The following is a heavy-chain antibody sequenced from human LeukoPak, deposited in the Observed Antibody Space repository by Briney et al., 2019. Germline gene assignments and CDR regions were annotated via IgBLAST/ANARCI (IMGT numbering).Heavy chain of an antibody. V-gene: IGHV3-30*03. CDR1: GFIVSSNY. CDR2: ISFDGSHK. D-gene: IGHD3-10*01. J-gene: IGHJ4*02. Sequence: GGSLRLSCAASGFIVSSNYMSWVRQAPGEGLEWVAVISFDGSHKYYADSVTGRFTISRDNSKNTLYLQMDSLRTDDTAMYYCARDFGITWAQYYFDYWGQGTLVTVSS. CDR3: ARDFGITWAQYYFDY.